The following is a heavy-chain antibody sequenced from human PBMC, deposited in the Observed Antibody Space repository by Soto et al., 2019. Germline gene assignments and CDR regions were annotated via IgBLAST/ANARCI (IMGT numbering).Heavy chain of an antibody. CDR3: GRDCRRYSSQPRPLEF. Sequence: QVQLRESGPGLVKPSQTLSLTCTVSGDSISSGDYYCRWIRQPPGKGLEWIWCIYYSGNTSYNPYLKRRSSIAGNTSKVQFSLKLSSVTVVDTAVYYCGRDCRRYSSQPRPLEFWGLGTLVTVSS. CDR1: GDSISSGDYY. V-gene: IGHV4-30-4*01. D-gene: IGHD6-13*01. J-gene: IGHJ4*02. CDR2: IYYSGNT.